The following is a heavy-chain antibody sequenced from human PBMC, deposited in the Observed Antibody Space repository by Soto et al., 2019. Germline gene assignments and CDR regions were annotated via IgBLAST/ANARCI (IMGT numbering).Heavy chain of an antibody. D-gene: IGHD6-19*01. CDR2: FDPEDGET. Sequence: ASVKVSCKVSGYTLTELSMHWVRQAPGKGLEWMGGFDPEDGETIYAQKFQGRVTMTEDTSTDTAYMELSSLGSEVTAVYYCATLSYSSGWPDGNYFDYWGQGTLVTVSS. J-gene: IGHJ4*02. CDR3: ATLSYSSGWPDGNYFDY. CDR1: GYTLTELS. V-gene: IGHV1-24*01.